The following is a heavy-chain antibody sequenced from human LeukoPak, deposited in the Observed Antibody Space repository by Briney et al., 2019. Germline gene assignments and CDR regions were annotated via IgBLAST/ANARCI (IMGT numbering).Heavy chain of an antibody. CDR2: IYYSGST. CDR3: ARVFVPPGFKYYDFWSGYYLFDY. V-gene: IGHV4-59*01. D-gene: IGHD3-3*01. CDR1: GGSISSYY. Sequence: SETLSLTCTVPGGSISSYYWSWIRQPPGKGLEWIGYIYYSGSTNYNPSLKSRVTISVDTSKNQFSLKLSSVTVADTAVYYCARVFVPPGFKYYDFWSGYYLFDYWGQGTLVTVSS. J-gene: IGHJ4*02.